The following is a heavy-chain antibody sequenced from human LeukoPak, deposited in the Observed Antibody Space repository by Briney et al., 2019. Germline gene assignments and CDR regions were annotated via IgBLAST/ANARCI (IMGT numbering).Heavy chain of an antibody. J-gene: IGHJ5*02. CDR1: GGSFSGYY. D-gene: IGHD3-10*01. CDR2: INHSGST. CDR3: ARDRSDTSSGWFDP. Sequence: SETLSLTCAVYGGSFSGYYWSWIRQPPGKGLEWIGEINHSGSTNYNPSLKSRVTISVDTSKNQFSLKLSSVTAADTAVYYCARDRSDTSSGWFDPWGQGTLVTVSS. V-gene: IGHV4-34*01.